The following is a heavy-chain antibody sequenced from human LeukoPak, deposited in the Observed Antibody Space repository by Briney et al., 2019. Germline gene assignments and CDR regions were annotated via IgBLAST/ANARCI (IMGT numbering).Heavy chain of an antibody. CDR1: GFTFSNYA. J-gene: IGHJ4*02. Sequence: GGSLKLSCAASGFTFSNYAMGWVRQAPGKGLEGVSAISGSASSTYYADSVKGRFTISRDNSKNTVFLQMNSLSTEDTAVYYCAKDISGGDCPDYWGQGTLVTVSS. D-gene: IGHD2-21*02. CDR3: AKDISGGDCPDY. CDR2: ISGSASST. V-gene: IGHV3-23*01.